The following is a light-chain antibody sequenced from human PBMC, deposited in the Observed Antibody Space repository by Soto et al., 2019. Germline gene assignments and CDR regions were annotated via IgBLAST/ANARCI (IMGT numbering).Light chain of an antibody. Sequence: DIQMTQSPSTLSGSVGDRVTITCRASQTISSWLAWYQQKPGKAPKLLIYKASTLKSGVPSRFSGSGSGTEFALTISSLQPDDFATYCCQHYNGYSEAFGQGAKVEL. CDR3: QHYNGYSEA. CDR1: QTISSW. V-gene: IGKV1-5*03. J-gene: IGKJ1*01. CDR2: KAS.